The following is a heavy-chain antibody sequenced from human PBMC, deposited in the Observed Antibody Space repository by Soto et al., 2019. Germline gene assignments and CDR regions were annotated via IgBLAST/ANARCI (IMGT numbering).Heavy chain of an antibody. J-gene: IGHJ4*02. CDR3: AKGVYYDSSGYLDY. CDR2: ISYDGSNK. D-gene: IGHD3-22*01. Sequence: QTGGSLRLSCAASGFTFSSYGMHWVRQAPGKGLEWVAVISYDGSNKYYADSVKGRFTISRDNSKNTLYLQMNSLRAEDTAVYYCAKGVYYDSSGYLDYWGQGTLVTVSS. CDR1: GFTFSSYG. V-gene: IGHV3-30*18.